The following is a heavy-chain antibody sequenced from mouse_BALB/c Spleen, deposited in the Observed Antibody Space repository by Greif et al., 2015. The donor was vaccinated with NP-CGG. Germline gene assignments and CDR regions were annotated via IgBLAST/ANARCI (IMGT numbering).Heavy chain of an antibody. CDR2: IYPGDGDT. Sequence: VKLMESGAELVRPGSSVKISCKASGYAFSSYWMNWVEQRPGQGLEWIGQIYPGDGDTNYNGKFKGKATLTADKSSSTAYMQLSSLTSEDSAVYFCAGEDYGTRYFDVWGAGTTVTVSS. D-gene: IGHD1-1*01. J-gene: IGHJ1*01. V-gene: IGHV1-80*01. CDR1: GYAFSSYW. CDR3: AGEDYGTRYFDV.